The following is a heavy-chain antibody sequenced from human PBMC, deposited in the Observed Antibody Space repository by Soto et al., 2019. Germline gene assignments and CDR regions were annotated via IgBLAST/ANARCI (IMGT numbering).Heavy chain of an antibody. CDR1: GFTFSSYA. J-gene: IGHJ3*02. V-gene: IGHV3-23*01. CDR2: MSGSGGAT. Sequence: EVQLLESGGGLVQPGGSLRLSCAASGFTFSSYAMSWVRQAPGKGLECVSFMSGSGGATYYAGSVKGRFTISRDNSKSTLFLQMHSLRAEDTAVYYCAKIIWERGDAFDIGGQGTMVIVSS. D-gene: IGHD1-26*01. CDR3: AKIIWERGDAFDI.